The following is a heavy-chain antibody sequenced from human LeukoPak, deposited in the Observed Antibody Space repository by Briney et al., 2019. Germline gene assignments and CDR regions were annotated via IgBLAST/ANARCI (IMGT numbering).Heavy chain of an antibody. CDR3: ARGTTWSPLDFDY. CDR2: IWSDGSNE. J-gene: IGHJ4*02. V-gene: IGHV3-33*01. D-gene: IGHD3-3*01. CDR1: GFTFSSYG. Sequence: QPGRSLRLSCAASGFTFSSYGMHWVRQAPGKGLEWVAIIWSDGSNEVYADSVKGRFTISRDNSKNTLYLQMNSLRVEDTAVYFCARGTTWSPLDFDYWGQGTLVTVSS.